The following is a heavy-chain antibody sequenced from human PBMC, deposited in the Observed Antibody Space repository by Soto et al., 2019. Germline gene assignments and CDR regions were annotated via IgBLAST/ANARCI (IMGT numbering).Heavy chain of an antibody. V-gene: IGHV3-72*01. CDR2: TRDKANSYTT. CDR3: ARRDQHRRRTFDY. CDR1: GFTFSDHY. Sequence: EVQLVESGGGLVQPGGSLRLSCAASGFTFSDHYMDWVRQAPGKGLEWVGRTRDKANSYTTEYAASVKGRFTISRDDSKNSLYLQMNSLKTEDTAVYYCARRDQHRRRTFDYWGQGTLVTVSS. J-gene: IGHJ4*02. D-gene: IGHD2-2*01.